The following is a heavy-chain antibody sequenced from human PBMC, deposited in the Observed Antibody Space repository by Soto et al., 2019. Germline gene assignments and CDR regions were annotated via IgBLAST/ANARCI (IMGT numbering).Heavy chain of an antibody. CDR2: IYYSGST. Sequence: SETLSLTCSVSGGSISTGGYYWSWIRQHPGKGLEWIGYIYYSGSTFYNPSLKSRVTISVDTSKNQFSLKLNSVTAADTAVFYCAGAASEYYFDSWGQGTPVTVS. CDR1: GGSISTGGYY. D-gene: IGHD2-15*01. J-gene: IGHJ4*02. V-gene: IGHV4-31*03. CDR3: AGAASEYYFDS.